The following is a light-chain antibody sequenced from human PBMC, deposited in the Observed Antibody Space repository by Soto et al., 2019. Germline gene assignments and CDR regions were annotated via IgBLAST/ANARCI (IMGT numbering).Light chain of an antibody. CDR1: QGIDTD. CDR2: DAS. V-gene: IGKV3-11*01. J-gene: IGKJ1*01. Sequence: EIVLTQSPATLSVSPGERATLSCRASQGIDTDLGWYQQKRGQAPRLLIYDASHRAIGIPGSFSGSGSGTDFTLTISSLEPEDCAVYYCQQRNMWPLTFGQGTKVEI. CDR3: QQRNMWPLT.